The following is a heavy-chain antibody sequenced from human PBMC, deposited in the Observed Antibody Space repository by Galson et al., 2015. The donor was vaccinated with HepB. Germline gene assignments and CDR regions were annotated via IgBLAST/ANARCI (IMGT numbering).Heavy chain of an antibody. Sequence: SVKVSRKASGYTFTTYGISWVRQAPGQGLEWMGWISAYNGNTNYAQKLQGRVTMTTDTSTSTAYMELRSLRSDDTAVYYCARWRSRIWGSYRDARDSFDIWGQGTMVTVSS. CDR2: ISAYNGNT. J-gene: IGHJ3*02. CDR3: ARWRSRIWGSYRDARDSFDI. CDR1: GYTFTTYG. V-gene: IGHV1-18*01. D-gene: IGHD3-16*02.